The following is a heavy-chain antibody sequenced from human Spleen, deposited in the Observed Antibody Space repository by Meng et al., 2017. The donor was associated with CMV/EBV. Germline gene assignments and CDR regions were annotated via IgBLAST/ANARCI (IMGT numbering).Heavy chain of an antibody. CDR3: ARGFGEPINWFDP. CDR2: LNPNSGNT. D-gene: IGHD3-16*01. CDR1: GYSFTSVD. V-gene: IGHV1-8*03. J-gene: IGHJ5*02. Sequence: CKASGYSFTSVDLSWVRQAPGQGLEWMGWLNPNSGNTGYAQKFQGRVTITSNTSINTAYLELSSLRSEDTAVYFCARGFGEPINWFDPWGQGTLVTVSS.